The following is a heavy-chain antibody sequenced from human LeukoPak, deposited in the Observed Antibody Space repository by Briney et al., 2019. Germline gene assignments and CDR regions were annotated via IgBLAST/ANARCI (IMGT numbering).Heavy chain of an antibody. CDR3: AREIGLTADPVFDY. D-gene: IGHD7-27*01. Sequence: PGGSLRLSCAASGFTFSSYSMNWVRQAPGKGLEWVSSISSSSSYIYYADSVKGRFTISRDNAKNSLYLQMNSLRAEDTAVYYCAREIGLTADPVFDYWGQGTLVTVSS. CDR2: ISSSSSYI. V-gene: IGHV3-21*01. J-gene: IGHJ4*02. CDR1: GFTFSSYS.